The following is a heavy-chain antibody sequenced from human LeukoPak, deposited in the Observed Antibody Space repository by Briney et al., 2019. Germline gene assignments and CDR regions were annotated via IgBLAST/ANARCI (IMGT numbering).Heavy chain of an antibody. D-gene: IGHD2-8*01. Sequence: QTGGSLRLSCAASGFTFSSSWMTWVRQAPGKGLEWVANIKQDGSVRNYVDSVKGRFTISRDNAKNSLYLRMNSLRAEDAAVYYCTIDRVCNTFDYWGQGTLVTVSS. J-gene: IGHJ4*02. CDR3: TIDRVCNTFDY. V-gene: IGHV3-7*01. CDR1: GFTFSSSW. CDR2: IKQDGSVR.